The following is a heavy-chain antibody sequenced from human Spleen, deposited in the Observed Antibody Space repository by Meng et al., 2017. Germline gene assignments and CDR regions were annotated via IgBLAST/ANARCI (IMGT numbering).Heavy chain of an antibody. J-gene: IGHJ5*02. CDR3: ARAVGTYYYDTSAYDRRNWFGP. CDR1: GGSISSSSYY. D-gene: IGHD3-22*01. Sequence: SETLSLSCTVSGGSISSSSYYWGWIRQPPGKGLEWIGSMYYSGSTYYNPSLKSRVTISVDTSKNQFSLRLRSVTAADTAVYYCARAVGTYYYDTSAYDRRNWFGPWGQGTLVTVSS. V-gene: IGHV4-39*07. CDR2: MYYSGST.